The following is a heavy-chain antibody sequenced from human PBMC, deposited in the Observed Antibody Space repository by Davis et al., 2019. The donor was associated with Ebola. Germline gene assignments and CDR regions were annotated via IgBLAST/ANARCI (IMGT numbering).Heavy chain of an antibody. J-gene: IGHJ6*02. CDR3: ARFLIVATKCGMDV. V-gene: IGHV4-34*01. CDR1: GGSFSGYY. D-gene: IGHD5-12*01. CDR2: INHSGST. Sequence: SETLSLTCAVYGGSFSGYYWSWIRQPPGKGLEWIGEINHSGSTNYNPSLKSRVTISVDTSKNQFSLKLSSVTAADTAVYYCARFLIVATKCGMDVWGQGTTVTVSS.